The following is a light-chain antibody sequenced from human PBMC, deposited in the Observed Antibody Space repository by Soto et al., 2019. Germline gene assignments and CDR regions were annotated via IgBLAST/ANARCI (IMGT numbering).Light chain of an antibody. J-gene: IGLJ1*01. Sequence: QSVLTQPASVSGSPGQSITISCTGTSSDVGGYNFVSWYQQHPGKAPKIMIYDVRNRPSGVSNRFSGSKSVNTASLTFSGLQAEDEADYYCSSYTSISTYVFGTGTKVTVL. CDR2: DVR. CDR1: SSDVGGYNF. CDR3: SSYTSISTYV. V-gene: IGLV2-14*01.